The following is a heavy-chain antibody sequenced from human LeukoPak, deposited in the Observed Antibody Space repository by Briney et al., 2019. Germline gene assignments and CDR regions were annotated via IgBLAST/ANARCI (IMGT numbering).Heavy chain of an antibody. J-gene: IGHJ6*02. CDR3: GRASSSGGMDV. CDR2: ISTSNGNT. Sequence: GASVKVSCKASGYTLTAYGISWVRQAPGQGLQWMGWISTSNGNTNYAQELKDKVTMTIDTSTSTAFMEPRSLRSDDTAVYYCGRASSSGGMDVWGQGTRVTVSS. V-gene: IGHV1-18*01. D-gene: IGHD3-10*01. CDR1: GYTLTAYG.